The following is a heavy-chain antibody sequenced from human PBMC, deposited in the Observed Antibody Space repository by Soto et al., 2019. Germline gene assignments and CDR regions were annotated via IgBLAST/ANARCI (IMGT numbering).Heavy chain of an antibody. CDR2: LYWDDDQ. V-gene: IGHV2-5*02. D-gene: IGHD3-16*01. Sequence: QIPLQESGPTLVKPTQALPLTCTFSGFSLTTRGVGVGWIRQPPGKALECLALLYWDDDQRYSPSLPSRLSISKHTSKNQVVLTMTNVDPVDTATYYCAHIPNYYQYDWFDPGGQGTLVAV. CDR1: GFSLTTRGVG. CDR3: AHIPNYYQYDWFDP. J-gene: IGHJ5*02.